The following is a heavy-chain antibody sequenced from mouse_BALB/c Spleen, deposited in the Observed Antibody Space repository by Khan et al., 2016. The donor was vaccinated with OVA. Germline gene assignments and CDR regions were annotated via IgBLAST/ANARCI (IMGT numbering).Heavy chain of an antibody. CDR3: ARAGWDVFAY. Sequence: QVRLQQSGPELVKPGASVKMSCKASGYTFTDYVMNWVKQRNGQGLEWIGQIYPGSDSTYYNEKFKGKATLTADRSSSTAYMQLSNLTSEDSAVYFGARAGWDVFAYGGQGTLVTVSA. CDR2: IYPGSDST. V-gene: IGHV1-77*01. J-gene: IGHJ3*01. CDR1: GYTFTDYV. D-gene: IGHD4-1*01.